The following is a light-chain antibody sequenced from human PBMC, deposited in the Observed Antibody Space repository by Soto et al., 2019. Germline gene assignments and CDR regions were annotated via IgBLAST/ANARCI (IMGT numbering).Light chain of an antibody. CDR2: GAS. J-gene: IGKJ4*01. Sequence: EIVLTQSPCTLSLSPGERATLSCRASQSVSSSYLAWYQQKPGQAPRLLIYGASSMDTGIPDRFSGSGSGTDFTLTISRLQPDDFAVYYCQQYGSSPLTFGEGTKVEIK. CDR3: QQYGSSPLT. CDR1: QSVSSSY. V-gene: IGKV3-20*01.